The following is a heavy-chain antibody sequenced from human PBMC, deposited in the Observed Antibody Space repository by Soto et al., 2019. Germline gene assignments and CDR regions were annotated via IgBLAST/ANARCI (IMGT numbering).Heavy chain of an antibody. D-gene: IGHD2-15*01. CDR1: GFTFSSYS. J-gene: IGHJ4*02. CDR3: ALTLGYCSGGSWYSYFDF. CDR2: ISSSSSTI. Sequence: EVQLVESGGGLVQPGGSLRLSCAASGFTFSSYSMNWVRQAPGKGLEWVSYISSSSSTIYYADSVKGRFTISRDNAKNSLYLQMNSLRDEDTAVYYCALTLGYCSGGSWYSYFDFWGQGTLVTVSS. V-gene: IGHV3-48*02.